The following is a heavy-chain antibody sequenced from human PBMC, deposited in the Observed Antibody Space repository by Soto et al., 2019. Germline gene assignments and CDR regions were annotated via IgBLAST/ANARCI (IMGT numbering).Heavy chain of an antibody. CDR1: GYTFTSYG. J-gene: IGHJ6*02. D-gene: IGHD6-6*01. Sequence: QVQLVQSGAEVKKPGASVKVSCRASGYTFTSYGISWVRKAPGKGLEWMGWISAYNGNKNYAQKLQGRVTMTTDTSTSTAYMELRSLRSDDTAVYYCARDPGEEQLVRNYYYYGMDVWGQGTTVTVSS. V-gene: IGHV1-18*01. CDR2: ISAYNGNK. CDR3: ARDPGEEQLVRNYYYYGMDV.